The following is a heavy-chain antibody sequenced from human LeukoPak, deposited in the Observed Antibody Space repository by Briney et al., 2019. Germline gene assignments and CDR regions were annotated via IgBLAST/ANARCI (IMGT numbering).Heavy chain of an antibody. Sequence: GASVKVSCKASGYTFTGYYMHWVRQAPGQGLEWMGWINPNSGGTNYAQKFQGRVTMTRDTSISTAYMELSRLRSDDTAVYYCARVKTDIVVVVAASGYFDYWGQGTLVTVSS. J-gene: IGHJ4*02. CDR1: GYTFTGYY. CDR3: ARVKTDIVVVVAASGYFDY. D-gene: IGHD2-15*01. CDR2: INPNSGGT. V-gene: IGHV1-2*02.